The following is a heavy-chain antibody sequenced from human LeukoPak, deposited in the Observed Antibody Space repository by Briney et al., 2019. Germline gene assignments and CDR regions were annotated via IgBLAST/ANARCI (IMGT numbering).Heavy chain of an antibody. J-gene: IGHJ4*02. D-gene: IGHD3-9*01. CDR3: AHSIWATQNEKTLRYFDWLLGKDPPGNDY. V-gene: IGHV2-5*01. CDR1: GFSLSTSGVG. Sequence: SGPTLVKPTQTLTLTCTFSGFSLSTSGVGVGWIRQPPGKALEWLALIYWNDDKRYSPSLKSRLTITKETSKNQVVLTMTNMDPVDTATYYCAHSIWATQNEKTLRYFDWLLGKDPPGNDYWGQGTLVTVSS. CDR2: IYWNDDK.